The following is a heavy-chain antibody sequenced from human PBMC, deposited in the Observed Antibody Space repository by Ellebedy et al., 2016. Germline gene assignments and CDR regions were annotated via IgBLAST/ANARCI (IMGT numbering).Heavy chain of an antibody. CDR1: GFTFSSFA. CDR2: ISGSGDST. CDR3: AKDAIASSWYYFYIDV. Sequence: GGSLRLXXAASGFTFSSFAMSWVRQAPGKGLEWVSLISGSGDSTYYADSVKGRFTVSRDNSKNKVYLQVSSLRAEDTALYYCAKDAIASSWYYFYIDVWGKGTTVTVSS. D-gene: IGHD6-13*01. J-gene: IGHJ6*03. V-gene: IGHV3-23*01.